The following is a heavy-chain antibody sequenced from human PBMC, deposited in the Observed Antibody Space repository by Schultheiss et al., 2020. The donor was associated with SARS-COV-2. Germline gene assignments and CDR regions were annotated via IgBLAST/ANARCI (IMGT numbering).Heavy chain of an antibody. Sequence: GESLKISCAASGFTFDDYTMHWVRQAPGKGLEWVAVISYDGSNKYYADSVKGRFTISRDNSKNTLYLQMNSLRAEDTAVYYCARDQAAGTDYWGQGTLVTVSS. V-gene: IGHV3-30*03. CDR1: GFTFDDYT. CDR2: ISYDGSNK. J-gene: IGHJ4*02. CDR3: ARDQAAGTDY. D-gene: IGHD6-13*01.